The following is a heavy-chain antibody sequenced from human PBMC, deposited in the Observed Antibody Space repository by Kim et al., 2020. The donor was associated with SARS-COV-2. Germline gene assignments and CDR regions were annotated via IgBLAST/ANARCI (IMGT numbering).Heavy chain of an antibody. CDR2: ISGSGGST. Sequence: GGSLRLSCAASGFTFSSYAMSWVRQAPGKGLEWVSAISGSGGSTYYADSVKGRFTISRDNSKNTLYLQMNSLRAEDTAVYYCAKTPHSLAIVVVVADWYFDLWGRGTLVTVSS. D-gene: IGHD2-15*01. V-gene: IGHV3-23*01. CDR1: GFTFSSYA. J-gene: IGHJ2*01. CDR3: AKTPHSLAIVVVVADWYFDL.